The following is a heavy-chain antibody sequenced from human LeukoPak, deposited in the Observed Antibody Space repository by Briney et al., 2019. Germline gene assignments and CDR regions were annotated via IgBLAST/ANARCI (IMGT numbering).Heavy chain of an antibody. CDR1: GGSISSSN. CDR3: AKLFESGTYNNFFHY. CDR2: ITATSSST. V-gene: IGHV3-23*01. Sequence: ETLSLTCAVSGGSISSSNWWSWVRQPPGKGLEWVSAITATSSSTHDADSVQGRFTISRDNSKNTLYLQMNSLRPEDTAIYYCAKLFESGTYNNFFHYWGQGTLVTVFS. J-gene: IGHJ4*02. D-gene: IGHD3-10*01.